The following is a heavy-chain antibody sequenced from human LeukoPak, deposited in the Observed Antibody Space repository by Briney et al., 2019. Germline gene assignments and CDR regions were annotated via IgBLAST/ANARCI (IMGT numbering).Heavy chain of an antibody. J-gene: IGHJ3*02. V-gene: IGHV3-7*01. Sequence: GGSLRLSCAASGFTFSSYWMSWVRKAPGKGLEWVANIKQDGSEKYYVDSVKGRFTISRDNAKNSLYLQMNSLRAEDTAVYYCARALKGLGYAFDIWGQGTMVTVSS. CDR2: IKQDGSEK. CDR3: ARALKGLGYAFDI. CDR1: GFTFSSYW. D-gene: IGHD4-17*01.